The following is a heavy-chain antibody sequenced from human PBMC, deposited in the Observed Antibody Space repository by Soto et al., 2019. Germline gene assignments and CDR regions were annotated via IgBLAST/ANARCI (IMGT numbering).Heavy chain of an antibody. V-gene: IGHV4-34*01. CDR2: INHSGST. CDR1: GGSFSGYY. D-gene: IGHD2-8*02. CDR3: ARDKITGLFDY. Sequence: PSETLSLTCAVYGGSFSGYYWSWIRQPPGKGLEWIGEINHSGSTNYNPSLKSRVTISVDTSKNQFSLKLSSVTAAGTAVYYCARDKITGLFDYWGQGTLVTVSS. J-gene: IGHJ4*02.